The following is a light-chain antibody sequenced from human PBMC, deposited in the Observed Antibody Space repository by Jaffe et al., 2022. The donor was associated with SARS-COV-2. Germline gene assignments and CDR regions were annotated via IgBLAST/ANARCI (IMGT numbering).Light chain of an antibody. CDR2: AAS. J-gene: IGKJ3*01. CDR3: QQYNNWPFT. V-gene: IGKV3-15*01. Sequence: EIVMTQSPATLPVSPGERATLSCRASQTVSSNLAWYQQKPGQAPRLLIYAASTRATGIPARFSGSGSGTEFNLTISSLQSEDFALYYCQQYNNWPFTFGPGTKVEIK. CDR1: QTVSSN.